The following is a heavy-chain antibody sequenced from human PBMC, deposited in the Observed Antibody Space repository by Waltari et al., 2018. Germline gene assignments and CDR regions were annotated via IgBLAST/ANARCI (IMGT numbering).Heavy chain of an antibody. V-gene: IGHV3-53*01. CDR1: GFTVSSTY. Sequence: EVQLVESGGGLIQPGGSLRLSCAASGFTVSSTYMSWVRQAPGKGLEWVSVIYSGGSTYYADSVKGRFTISRDNSKNTLYLQMNSLRAEDTAVYYCASPSDYWYYYMDVWGKGTTVTVSS. D-gene: IGHD3-10*01. J-gene: IGHJ6*03. CDR2: IYSGGST. CDR3: ASPSDYWYYYMDV.